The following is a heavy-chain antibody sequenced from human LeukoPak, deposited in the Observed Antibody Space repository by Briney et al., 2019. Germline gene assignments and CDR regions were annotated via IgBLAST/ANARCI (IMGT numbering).Heavy chain of an antibody. CDR1: GGSISSYY. Sequence: SETLSLTCTVSGGSISSYYWSWIRQPPGKGLEWIGYIYYSGSTNYNPSLKSRATISVDTSKNQFSLKLSSVTAADTAVYYCASSQPYCSSTSCHKNRDAFDIWGRGTMVTVSS. V-gene: IGHV4-59*08. D-gene: IGHD2-2*02. J-gene: IGHJ3*02. CDR2: IYYSGST. CDR3: ASSQPYCSSTSCHKNRDAFDI.